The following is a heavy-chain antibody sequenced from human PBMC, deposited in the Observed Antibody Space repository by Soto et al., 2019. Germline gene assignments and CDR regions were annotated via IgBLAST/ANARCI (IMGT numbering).Heavy chain of an antibody. CDR3: ARVRTYYDSSGSLDC. CDR1: GYTFTGYF. Sequence: QVQLVQSGAEVKKPGASVKVSCKASGYTFTGYFMHWVRQAPGQGLEWMGWINPNSGDTNYGQKFQGRVTMTRDMSINTAYMELRRLTSDDTAVYYCARVRTYYDSSGSLDCWGQGTLVTVSS. CDR2: INPNSGDT. V-gene: IGHV1-2*02. D-gene: IGHD3-22*01. J-gene: IGHJ4*02.